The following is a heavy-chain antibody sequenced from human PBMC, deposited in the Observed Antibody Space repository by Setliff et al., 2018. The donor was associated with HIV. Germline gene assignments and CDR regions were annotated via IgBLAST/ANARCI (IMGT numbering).Heavy chain of an antibody. D-gene: IGHD6-19*01. Sequence: GGSLRLSCSASGFTFTNYSMNWVRQPPGKGLEWVAIIKGDGSDNRYGDSVKGRFTISRDNAKNSLYLQMNSLKASDTAMYYCTRLFGRSGWTDVDYWGQGTLVTVSS. CDR1: GFTFTNYS. J-gene: IGHJ4*02. V-gene: IGHV3-7*03. CDR2: IKGDGSDN. CDR3: TRLFGRSGWTDVDY.